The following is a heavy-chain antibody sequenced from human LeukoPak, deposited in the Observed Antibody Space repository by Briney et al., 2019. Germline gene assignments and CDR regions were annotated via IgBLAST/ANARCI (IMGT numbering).Heavy chain of an antibody. CDR3: ATHYGSGLDWFDP. J-gene: IGHJ5*02. D-gene: IGHD3-10*01. CDR2: FYTSGST. Sequence: SETLSLTCTVSGGPISSYYWSWIRQPAGKGLEWIGRFYTSGSTNYNPSLKSRVTISVDTSKNQLSLKLSSVTAADTAMYYCATHYGSGLDWFDPWGQGTLVTVSS. V-gene: IGHV4-4*07. CDR1: GGPISSYY.